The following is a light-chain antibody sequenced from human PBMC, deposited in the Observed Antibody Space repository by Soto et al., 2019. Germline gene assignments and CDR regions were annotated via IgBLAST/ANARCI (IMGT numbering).Light chain of an antibody. V-gene: IGLV2-14*01. CDR2: EVS. Sequence: QSALTQPASVSGSPGQSITISCTGTSSDVGGYNYVSWYQQHPGKAPKLMIYEVSNRPSGVSNRFSGSKSGNTASLTISGLQAEDEADYYCSSYTSSSFYVFVTGTKVTVL. J-gene: IGLJ1*01. CDR3: SSYTSSSFYV. CDR1: SSDVGGYNY.